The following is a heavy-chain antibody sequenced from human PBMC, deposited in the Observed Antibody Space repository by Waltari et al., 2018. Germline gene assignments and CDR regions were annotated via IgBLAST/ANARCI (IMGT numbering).Heavy chain of an antibody. J-gene: IGHJ5*02. CDR2: INAGNGNT. CDR1: GYTFTSYA. D-gene: IGHD2-15*01. Sequence: QVQLVQSGAEVKKPGASVKVSCKASGYTFTSYAMHWVRQPPGQRLEWMGWINAGNGNTKYSQEFQGRVTITRDTSASTAYMELSSLRSEDMAVYYCARDSEGYGGNRIYNWFDPWGQGTLVTVSS. V-gene: IGHV1-3*03. CDR3: ARDSEGYGGNRIYNWFDP.